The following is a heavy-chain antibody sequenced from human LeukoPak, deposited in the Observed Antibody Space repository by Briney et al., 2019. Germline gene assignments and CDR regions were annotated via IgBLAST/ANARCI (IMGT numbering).Heavy chain of an antibody. Sequence: PGESLRLSCAASGFTFSTYAMHWVRQAPGKGLEWVAVITYDGGDKYYADSVKGRFTISRDSSKNTVYLQMNSLRAEDTAVYYCARVPYGSGTYTDHWGRGTLVTVSS. CDR1: GFTFSTYA. D-gene: IGHD3-10*01. CDR3: ARVPYGSGTYTDH. CDR2: ITYDGGDK. V-gene: IGHV3-30-3*01. J-gene: IGHJ5*02.